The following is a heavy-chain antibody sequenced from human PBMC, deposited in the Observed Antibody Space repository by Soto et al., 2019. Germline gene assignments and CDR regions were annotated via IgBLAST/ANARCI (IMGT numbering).Heavy chain of an antibody. CDR1: GFSLSTSGVG. J-gene: IGHJ5*02. CDR2: IYWDDDK. Sequence: SGPTLVNPTQTLTLTCTFSGFSLSTSGVGVGWIRQPPGKALEWLALIYWDDDKRYSPSLKSRLTITKDTSKNQVVLTMTNMEPLDTATYYCLLVNPTDWFDPWGQGTLVTVSS. V-gene: IGHV2-5*02. D-gene: IGHD3-9*01. CDR3: LLVNPTDWFDP.